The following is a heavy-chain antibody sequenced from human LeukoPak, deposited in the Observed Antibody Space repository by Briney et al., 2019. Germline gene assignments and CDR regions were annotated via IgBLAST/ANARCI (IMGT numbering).Heavy chain of an antibody. CDR1: GFTFDDYA. J-gene: IGHJ4*02. Sequence: HPGGSLRLSCAASGFTFDDYAMPWVRQAPGKGLEWVSVIYSGGSTYYADSVKGRFTISRHNSKNTLYLQMNSLRAEDMAVYYCARDPYGDSGLDYWGQGTLVTVSS. D-gene: IGHD4-17*01. V-gene: IGHV3-53*04. CDR3: ARDPYGDSGLDY. CDR2: IYSGGST.